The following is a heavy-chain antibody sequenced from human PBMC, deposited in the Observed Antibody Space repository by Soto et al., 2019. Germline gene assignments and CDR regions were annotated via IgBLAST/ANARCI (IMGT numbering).Heavy chain of an antibody. Sequence: QVQLVQSGAEVKKPGSSVKVSCKASGGTFSSYAISWVRQAPGQGLEWMGGIIPIFGTANYAQKFQGRVTMTRDTSTSTVYMELSSLRSEDTAVYYCARGDSSSLPFYYYFGLDVWGQGTTVTVSS. CDR2: IIPIFGTA. D-gene: IGHD2-21*02. CDR1: GGTFSSYA. J-gene: IGHJ6*02. V-gene: IGHV1-69*06. CDR3: ARGDSSSLPFYYYFGLDV.